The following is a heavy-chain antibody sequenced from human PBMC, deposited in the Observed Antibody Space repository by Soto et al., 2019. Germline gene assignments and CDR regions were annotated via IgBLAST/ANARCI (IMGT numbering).Heavy chain of an antibody. CDR3: ARNYGDYVDY. V-gene: IGHV3-7*01. CDR2: IKQDGSEK. D-gene: IGHD4-17*01. Sequence: EVQLVESGGGLVQPGGSLRLSCAASGFTFRSYWMSWVRQAPGKGLEWVANIKQDGSEKYYVDSVKGRFTISRDNAKNSLYLQMNSLRAEDTAVYYCARNYGDYVDYWGQGTLVTVSS. J-gene: IGHJ4*02. CDR1: GFTFRSYW.